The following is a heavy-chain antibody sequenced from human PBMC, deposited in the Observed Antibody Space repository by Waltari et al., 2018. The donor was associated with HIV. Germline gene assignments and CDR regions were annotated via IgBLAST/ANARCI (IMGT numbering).Heavy chain of an antibody. CDR3: AQGRVHIRTYLDP. J-gene: IGHJ5*02. CDR1: GYSFTSSH. D-gene: IGHD6-6*01. V-gene: IGHV1-46*03. Sequence: QAQLVQSGAEVKKPGASVRISCKTTGYSFTSSHTHWVRQVRGQGLEWMGRINPTGGSATDAQKFQGRLTMTKDTSTGTVYMELSNLKFEDTAFYFCAQGRVHIRTYLDPWGQGTLVTVSS. CDR2: INPTGGSA.